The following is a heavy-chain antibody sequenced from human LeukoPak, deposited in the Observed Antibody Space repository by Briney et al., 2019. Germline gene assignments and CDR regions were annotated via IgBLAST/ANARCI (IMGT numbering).Heavy chain of an antibody. CDR3: VKVYGYSYSYIDF. D-gene: IGHD5-18*01. Sequence: PGGSLRLSCAASGFTFDDFALHWVRQAPGKGLEWVSGISWNSGDIGYADSVKGRFTISRDNAKNSLFLQMNSLRAEDTALYYCVKVYGYSYSYIDFWGQGTLVTVSS. V-gene: IGHV3-9*01. CDR1: GFTFDDFA. J-gene: IGHJ4*02. CDR2: ISWNSGDI.